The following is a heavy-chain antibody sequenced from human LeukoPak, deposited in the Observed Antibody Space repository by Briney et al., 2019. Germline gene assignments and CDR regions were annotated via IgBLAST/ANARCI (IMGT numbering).Heavy chain of an antibody. CDR1: GFTFSSYA. CDR3: ARVGQGEWFFDL. V-gene: IGHV3-30-3*01. J-gene: IGHJ2*01. Sequence: GGSLRLSCAASGFTFSSYAMHWVRQAPGKGLEWVAVISYDGSNKYYADSVKGRFTISRDNPKNTLYLQMNSLRAEDTAVYYCARVGQGEWFFDLWGRGTLVTVSS. CDR2: ISYDGSNK. D-gene: IGHD1-26*01.